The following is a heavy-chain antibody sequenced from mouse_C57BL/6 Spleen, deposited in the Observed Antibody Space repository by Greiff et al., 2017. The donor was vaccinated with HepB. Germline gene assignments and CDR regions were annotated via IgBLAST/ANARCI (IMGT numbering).Heavy chain of an antibody. D-gene: IGHD1-1*01. CDR3: TTLAVVAPDY. CDR1: GFNIKDDY. Sequence: VQLKQSGAELVRPGASVKLSCTASGFNIKDDYMHWVKQRPEQGLEWIGWIDPENGDTEYATKFQGKATITADTSSNTAYLQLSSLTSEDTAVYYCTTLAVVAPDYWGQGTTLTVSS. J-gene: IGHJ2*01. CDR2: IDPENGDT. V-gene: IGHV14-4*01.